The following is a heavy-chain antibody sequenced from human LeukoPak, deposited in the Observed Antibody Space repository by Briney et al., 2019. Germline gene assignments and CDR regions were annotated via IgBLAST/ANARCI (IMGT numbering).Heavy chain of an antibody. CDR3: AKDYGDYDYYYYGMDV. D-gene: IGHD4-17*01. CDR2: ISGSGGST. J-gene: IGHJ6*02. Sequence: GGSLRLSCAASGFTFSSYAVSWVRQAPGKGLEWVSAISGSGGSTYYADSVKGRFTISGDNSKNTLYLQMNSLRAEDTAVYYCAKDYGDYDYYYYGMDVWGQGTTVTVSS. V-gene: IGHV3-23*01. CDR1: GFTFSSYA.